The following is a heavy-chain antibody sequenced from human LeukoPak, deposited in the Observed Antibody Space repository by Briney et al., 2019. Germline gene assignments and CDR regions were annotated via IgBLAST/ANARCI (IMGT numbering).Heavy chain of an antibody. Sequence: SQTLSLTCAISGDSVSTSGGNWVRQSPSRALEWLGRTYYTSKWNTDYAVSVKSRIVVNPDTSKNQFSLQLNSVTSEDTAVYYCARGRASAFDVWGQGTMVTVSS. CDR2: TYYTSKWNT. CDR1: GDSVSTSGG. D-gene: IGHD6-25*01. J-gene: IGHJ3*01. V-gene: IGHV6-1*01. CDR3: ARGRASAFDV.